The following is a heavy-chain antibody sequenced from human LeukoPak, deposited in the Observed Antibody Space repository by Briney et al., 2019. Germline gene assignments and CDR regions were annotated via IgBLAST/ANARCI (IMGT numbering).Heavy chain of an antibody. CDR1: GFTVSSNY. CDR2: IYTGGST. D-gene: IGHD1-26*01. J-gene: IGHJ3*01. V-gene: IGHV3-66*01. CDR3: AKDWQWERLTGAFNV. Sequence: GGSLRLSCAASGFTVSSNYMSWVRQAPGKGLEWVSAIYTGGSTYYAGSVKGRFTISRDNSKNTLYLQMNSLRAEDTAVYYCAKDWQWERLTGAFNVWGQGTMVTVS.